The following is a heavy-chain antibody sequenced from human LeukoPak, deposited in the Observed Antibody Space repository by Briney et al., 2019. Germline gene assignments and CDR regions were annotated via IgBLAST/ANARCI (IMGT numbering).Heavy chain of an antibody. D-gene: IGHD6-13*01. CDR1: GGSISSSSYF. CDR3: ARASSEIAAPFDY. Sequence: PSETLSLTCTVSGGSISSSSYFWAWIRQPPGKGLEWIGSIYYSGSTYYNPSLNSRVTISVDTSKNQFSLKLSSVTAADTAVYYCARASSEIAAPFDYWGQGTLVTVSS. V-gene: IGHV4-39*07. CDR2: IYYSGST. J-gene: IGHJ4*02.